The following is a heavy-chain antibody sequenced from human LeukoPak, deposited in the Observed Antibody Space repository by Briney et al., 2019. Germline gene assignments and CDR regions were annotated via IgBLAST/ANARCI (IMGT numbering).Heavy chain of an antibody. CDR1: GGSISSYY. J-gene: IGHJ5*02. D-gene: IGHD6-19*01. Sequence: SETLSLTCTVSGGSISSYYWSWIRQPPGKGLEWIGYIYYSGSTNYNPSLKSRVTISVGTSKNQFSLKLSSVTAADTAVYYCARGRAYSSGWYRSYWFDPWGQGTLVTVSS. CDR2: IYYSGST. V-gene: IGHV4-59*01. CDR3: ARGRAYSSGWYRSYWFDP.